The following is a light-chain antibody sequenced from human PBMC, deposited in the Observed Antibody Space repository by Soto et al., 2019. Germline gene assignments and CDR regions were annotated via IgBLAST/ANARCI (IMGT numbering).Light chain of an antibody. V-gene: IGLV2-11*01. CDR1: SSDVGAYIY. J-gene: IGLJ3*02. Sequence: QSALTQPRSVSGSPGQSVTISCTGTSSDVGAYIYVSWYQQYPAKAPKVMIYDVGRRPSGVPDRFSGSKSGNTASLTISGLQAEDEAVYCCCSYAGNKTVVFGGGTKVTVL. CDR3: CSYAGNKTVV. CDR2: DVG.